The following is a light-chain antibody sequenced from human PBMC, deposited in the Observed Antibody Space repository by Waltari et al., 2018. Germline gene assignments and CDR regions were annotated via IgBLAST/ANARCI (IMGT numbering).Light chain of an antibody. Sequence: QSALTQPASVSGSPGQSITISCTGTNNDIGVFNYVSWYQQHPGKAPQLLIYEVSGRPSGVSHRFSGSKSGNTASLTITGLQAEDEAEYFCSSFTSSSTLIVFGGGTKVAVL. V-gene: IGLV2-14*01. CDR1: NNDIGVFNY. CDR2: EVS. J-gene: IGLJ2*01. CDR3: SSFTSSSTLIV.